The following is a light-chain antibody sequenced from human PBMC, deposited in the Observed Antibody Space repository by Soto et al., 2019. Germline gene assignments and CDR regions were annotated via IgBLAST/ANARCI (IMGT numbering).Light chain of an antibody. Sequence: DIVMTQSPDSLAVSLGERATINCKSSQSVLSSSRNKXYLAWYQQKPGQPPKLLIYWASTRESGVPDRFSGXGSGTDFTLTXSSLXXXXXAXXXXXXXXSTPRTFGQGTKVEIK. CDR1: QSVLSSSRNKXY. CDR2: WAS. CDR3: XXXXSTPRT. V-gene: IGKV4-1*01. J-gene: IGKJ1*01.